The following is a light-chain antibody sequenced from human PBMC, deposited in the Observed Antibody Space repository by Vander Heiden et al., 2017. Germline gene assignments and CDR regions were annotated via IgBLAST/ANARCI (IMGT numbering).Light chain of an antibody. CDR1: QYIGTN. V-gene: IGKV3-11*01. CDR3: QQRGAWPRT. J-gene: IGKJ1*01. CDR2: DAS. Sequence: EIVLTQSPATLYLSPGERATLSCKASQYIGTNLAWYQQKPGQAPRFLISDASDRATGIPARFSGSGSGTDFTLTISSLEPEDFAVYYCQQRGAWPRTFGQGTKVEVK.